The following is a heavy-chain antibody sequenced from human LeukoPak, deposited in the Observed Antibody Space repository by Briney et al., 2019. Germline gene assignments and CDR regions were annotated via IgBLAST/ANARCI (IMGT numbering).Heavy chain of an antibody. Sequence: QPGGSLSLTFVATGLTFSSYAMSWVPQAPGKGLEWVSATRGGGSGTHYADSVKGRFTISRDSSNNTLSLQMNSLRAEDTAVYFCAKDPGLDAFDIWGQGTMVTVSS. V-gene: IGHV3-23*01. CDR1: GLTFSSYA. J-gene: IGHJ3*02. CDR3: AKDPGLDAFDI. D-gene: IGHD3-22*01. CDR2: TRGGGSGT.